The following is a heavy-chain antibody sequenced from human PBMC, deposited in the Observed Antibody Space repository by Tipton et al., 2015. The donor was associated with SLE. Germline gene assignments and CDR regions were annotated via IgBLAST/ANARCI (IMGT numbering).Heavy chain of an antibody. Sequence: TLSLTCTVSGVSVSSTNYYWSWVRQPAGKGLEWIGRIYSSGTTNYNPSLESRVTISIDTSKNQFSLRLNSETAADTAVYYCARGERSSMPDYWGQGTLVTVSS. CDR2: IYSSGTT. CDR3: ARGERSSMPDY. D-gene: IGHD2-2*01. CDR1: GVSVSSTNYY. J-gene: IGHJ4*02. V-gene: IGHV4-61*02.